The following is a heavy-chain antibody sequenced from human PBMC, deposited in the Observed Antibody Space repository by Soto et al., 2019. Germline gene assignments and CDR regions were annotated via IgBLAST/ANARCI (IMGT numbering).Heavy chain of an antibody. Sequence: SETLSLTCTVSGGSISSGDYYWSWIRQPPGKGLEWIGYIYYSGSTYYNPSLKSRVTISVDTSKNQFSLKLSSVTAADTAVYYCARHHMVRGVLFDYWGQGTLVTVS. CDR3: ARHHMVRGVLFDY. D-gene: IGHD3-10*01. CDR1: GGSISSGDYY. CDR2: IYYSGST. J-gene: IGHJ4*02. V-gene: IGHV4-30-4*01.